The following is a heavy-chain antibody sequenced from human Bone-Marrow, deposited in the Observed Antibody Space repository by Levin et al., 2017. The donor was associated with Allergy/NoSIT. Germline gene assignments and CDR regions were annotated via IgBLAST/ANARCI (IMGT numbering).Heavy chain of an antibody. V-gene: IGHV3-53*01. CDR2: LYSDGTT. Sequence: RAGGSLRLSCAASGFTVSRTSINWVRQAPGKGLEWVSLLYSDGTTYYGDSVKGRFAISRDDSKNTVFLQMDSLTFEDTGIYYCARDPGIQLSMDVWGQGTPVTVSS. D-gene: IGHD1-1*01. CDR3: ARDPGIQLSMDV. CDR1: GFTVSRTS. J-gene: IGHJ6*02.